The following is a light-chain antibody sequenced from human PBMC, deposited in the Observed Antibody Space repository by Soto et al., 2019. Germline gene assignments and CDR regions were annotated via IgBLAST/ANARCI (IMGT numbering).Light chain of an antibody. J-gene: IGKJ2*01. V-gene: IGKV1-5*01. CDR2: DAS. CDR3: QPYNSYSPLYT. CDR1: PSISSW. Sequence: DIQMTQSPSTLSASVGDRVTITCRASPSISSWLAWYQQKPGKAPKLLIYDASSLESGVPSRFIGSGSGTEFTLTISSLQHDDFATHSCQPYNSYSPLYTFGQGTKLEIK.